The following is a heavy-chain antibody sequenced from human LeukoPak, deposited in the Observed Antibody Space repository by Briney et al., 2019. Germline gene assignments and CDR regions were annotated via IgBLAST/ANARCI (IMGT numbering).Heavy chain of an antibody. CDR2: IYYTGSI. CDR3: ARGPYDSSGYCFDY. CDR1: GGSISRYY. J-gene: IGHJ4*02. V-gene: IGHV4-59*08. Sequence: SETLSLTCTVSGGSISRYYWSWIRQPPGKGLEWIGYIYYTGSINYNPSLKSRVTISVDTSKSQFSLKLNSVTAADTAVYYCARGPYDSSGYCFDYWGQGILVTVSS. D-gene: IGHD3-22*01.